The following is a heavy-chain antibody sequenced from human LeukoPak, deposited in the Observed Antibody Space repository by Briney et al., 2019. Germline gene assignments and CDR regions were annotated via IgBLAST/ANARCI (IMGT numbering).Heavy chain of an antibody. D-gene: IGHD3-9*01. J-gene: IGHJ4*02. CDR3: ARVPDNYDILTGYDTPLG. CDR2: ISSSGSTI. CDR1: GFTFSSYE. Sequence: PGGSLRLSCAASGFTFSSYEMNWVRQAPGKGLEWVSYISSSGSTIYYADSVKGRFTISRDNAKNSLYLQMNSLRVEDTAVYYCARVPDNYDILTGYDTPLGWGQGTLVTVSS. V-gene: IGHV3-48*03.